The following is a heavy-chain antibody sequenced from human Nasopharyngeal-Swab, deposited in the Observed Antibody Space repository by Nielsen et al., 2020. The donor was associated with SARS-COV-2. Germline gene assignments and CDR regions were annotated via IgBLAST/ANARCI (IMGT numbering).Heavy chain of an antibody. CDR1: RFTFNIYA. V-gene: IGHV3-30*04. Sequence: GGSLRLSCAASRFTFNIYAMHWVRQAPGKGLEWVAVISYDGSNKHYADSVKGRFTISRDNSKNTLYLQMNSLRPEDTAVYYCAKETTYYYDSSGWGAFDIWGQGTMVTVSS. J-gene: IGHJ3*02. CDR3: AKETTYYYDSSGWGAFDI. D-gene: IGHD3-22*01. CDR2: ISYDGSNK.